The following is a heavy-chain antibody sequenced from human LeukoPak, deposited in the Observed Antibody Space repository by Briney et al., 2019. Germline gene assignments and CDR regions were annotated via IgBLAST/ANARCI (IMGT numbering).Heavy chain of an antibody. CDR2: ISPSGGYT. Sequence: GGSLRLSCAASGSSFSSYSMTGVHQAPGKGLEGASAISPSGGYTFYPDSVKGRFTISRDNSKNTLDLQMNSLRAEDTAVYYCTKGGRAARPDYFDYWGQGTLVTVSS. CDR3: TKGGRAARPDYFDY. D-gene: IGHD6-6*01. V-gene: IGHV3-23*01. CDR1: GSSFSSYS. J-gene: IGHJ4*02.